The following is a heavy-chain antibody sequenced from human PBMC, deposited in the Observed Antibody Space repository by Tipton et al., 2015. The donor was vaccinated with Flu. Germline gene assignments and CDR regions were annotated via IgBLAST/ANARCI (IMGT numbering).Heavy chain of an antibody. CDR1: GFFISSGHY. Sequence: TLSLTCAVSGFFISSGHYWGWIRQPPGKGLEWIGNIYLTGSAYYNPSLKSRVTISVDTSKSQFSLMVKSVTAADTAVYYCARLSYYDVDLKNFYFDYWGQGALVTVSS. CDR2: IYLTGSA. CDR3: ARLSYYDVDLKNFYFDY. V-gene: IGHV4-38-2*01. J-gene: IGHJ4*02. D-gene: IGHD3-10*02.